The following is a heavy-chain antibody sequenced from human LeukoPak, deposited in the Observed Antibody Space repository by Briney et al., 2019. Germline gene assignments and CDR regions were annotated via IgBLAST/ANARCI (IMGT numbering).Heavy chain of an antibody. CDR1: GFTFSSYW. V-gene: IGHV3-23*01. CDR3: AKGATYYDILTGQRSDY. J-gene: IGHJ4*02. Sequence: GGSLRLSCAASGFTFSSYWMSWVRQAPGKGLEWVSGISGSGGSTYYADSVRGRFTISRDNSKNTLYLQMNRLRAEDTAVYYCAKGATYYDILTGQRSDYWGQGTLVTVSS. CDR2: ISGSGGST. D-gene: IGHD3-9*01.